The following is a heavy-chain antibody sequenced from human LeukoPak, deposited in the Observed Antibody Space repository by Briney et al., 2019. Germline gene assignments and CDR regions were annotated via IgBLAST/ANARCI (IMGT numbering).Heavy chain of an antibody. CDR2: SKQDGSEK. D-gene: IGHD6-13*01. Sequence: GGSLRLSCAVCGLSVSGYWMTWVRQAPGKGLEWVANSKQDGSEKNYVDSVKGRFTISRDNAENSLFLQMNSLRVEDTAVYYCAREWQGGIAAAGTRIEGDYWGQGTLVTVSS. CDR3: AREWQGGIAAAGTRIEGDY. V-gene: IGHV3-7*01. CDR1: GLSVSGYW. J-gene: IGHJ4*02.